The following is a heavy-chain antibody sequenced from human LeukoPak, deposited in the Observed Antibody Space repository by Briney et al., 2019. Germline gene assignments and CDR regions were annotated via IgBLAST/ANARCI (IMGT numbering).Heavy chain of an antibody. J-gene: IGHJ4*02. CDR2: INWNGGST. Sequence: GGSLRLSCAASGFTFDDYGMSWVRQAPGKGLEWVSGINWNGGSTGYADSVKGRFTISRDNAKNSLYLQMNSLRAEDTALYYCARVQPGYYDSSGYDIFDYWGQGTLVTVSS. V-gene: IGHV3-20*04. CDR3: ARVQPGYYDSSGYDIFDY. D-gene: IGHD3-22*01. CDR1: GFTFDDYG.